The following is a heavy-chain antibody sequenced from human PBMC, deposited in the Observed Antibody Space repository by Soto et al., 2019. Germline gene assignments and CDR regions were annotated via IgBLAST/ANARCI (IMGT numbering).Heavy chain of an antibody. J-gene: IGHJ6*02. CDR1: GGTFSSDA. V-gene: IGHV1-69*13. CDR2: IIPIFGTA. CDR3: ASERSGSYYYYYGMDV. Sequence: SSVKVSCKASGGTFSSDAISWVRQAPGQGLEWMGGIIPIFGTANYAQKFQGRVTSTADESTSTAYMELSSLRSEDTAVYYCASERSGSYYYYYGMDVWGQGTTVTVSS. D-gene: IGHD1-26*01.